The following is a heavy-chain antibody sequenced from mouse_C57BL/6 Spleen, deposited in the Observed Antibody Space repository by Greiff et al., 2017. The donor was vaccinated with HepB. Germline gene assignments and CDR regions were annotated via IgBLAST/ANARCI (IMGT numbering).Heavy chain of an antibody. CDR3: ARPNDGYLWFAY. Sequence: VQLQQSGPELVKPGASVKISCKASGYTFTDYYMNWVKQSHGKSLEWIGDINPNNGGTSYNQKFKGKATLTVDKSSSTAYMELRSLTSEDSAVYYFARPNDGYLWFAYWGQGTLVTVSA. V-gene: IGHV1-26*01. D-gene: IGHD2-3*01. CDR2: INPNNGGT. J-gene: IGHJ3*01. CDR1: GYTFTDYY.